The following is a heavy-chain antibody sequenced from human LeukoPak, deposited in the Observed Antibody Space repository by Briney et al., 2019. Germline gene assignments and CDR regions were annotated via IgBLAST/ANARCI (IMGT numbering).Heavy chain of an antibody. Sequence: GGSLRLSCVVSGFTFSNYGMSWVRQAPGKGLEWVSAISGSGGSTYYADSVKGRFTISRDNSKNTLYLQMSSLRAEDTAVYFCAKVNWDDAFDIWGQGAMVTVSS. CDR3: AKVNWDDAFDI. CDR1: GFTFSNYG. V-gene: IGHV3-23*01. D-gene: IGHD7-27*01. J-gene: IGHJ3*02. CDR2: ISGSGGST.